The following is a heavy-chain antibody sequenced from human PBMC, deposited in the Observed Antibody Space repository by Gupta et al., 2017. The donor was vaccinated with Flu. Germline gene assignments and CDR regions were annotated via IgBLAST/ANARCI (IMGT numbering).Heavy chain of an antibody. J-gene: IGHJ4*02. Sequence: APGKGLEWVSYIDNSGTIIKYADSVKGRFTISRDNAKNSVYLQMNSLRAEDTAVYYCARGIRLLEWLGSNFDHWGQGTLVTVSS. V-gene: IGHV3-48*03. CDR2: IDNSGTII. CDR3: ARGIRLLEWLGSNFDH. D-gene: IGHD3-3*01.